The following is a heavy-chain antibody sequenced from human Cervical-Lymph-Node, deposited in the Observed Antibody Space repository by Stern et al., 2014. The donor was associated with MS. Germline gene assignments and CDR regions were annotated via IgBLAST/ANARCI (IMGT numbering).Heavy chain of an antibody. CDR2: TYYRSKWYS. J-gene: IGHJ4*02. Sequence: QVQLGQSGPGLVKPSQTLSLTCAISGDSVPSNTTAWNWIRQSRSGGLEWLGRTYYRSKWYSEYAISVKSRITFKPDTSKNQISLHLNSVTPEDTAVYYCARGWQRLAFDSWGQGTLVVVSS. V-gene: IGHV6-1*01. CDR3: ARGWQRLAFDS. CDR1: GDSVPSNTTA. D-gene: IGHD6-25*01.